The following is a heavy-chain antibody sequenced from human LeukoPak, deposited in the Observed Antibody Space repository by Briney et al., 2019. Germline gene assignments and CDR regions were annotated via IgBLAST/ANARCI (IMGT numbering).Heavy chain of an antibody. D-gene: IGHD1-7*01. J-gene: IGHJ4*02. Sequence: SETLSLTCTVSDDSINSNSYYWGWIRQPPGKGLQWIGNIYYSGRTSYNPSLKSRVAISVDSSKNQFFLNLSSVTAADTAVYYCARLHQNWNYDYWGQGTLVTVSS. CDR1: DDSINSNSYY. CDR3: ARLHQNWNYDY. V-gene: IGHV4-39*07. CDR2: IYYSGRT.